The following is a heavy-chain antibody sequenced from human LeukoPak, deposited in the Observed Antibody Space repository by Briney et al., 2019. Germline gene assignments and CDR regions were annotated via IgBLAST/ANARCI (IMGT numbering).Heavy chain of an antibody. CDR1: GYTFTSYY. CDR2: INPRDGTT. D-gene: IGHD1-14*01. J-gene: IGHJ1*01. CDR3: ARDHDGPRGRNRGYLQH. V-gene: IGHV1-46*01. Sequence: GASVKVSCKASGYTFTSYYMHWVRQAPGQGLEWMGIINPRDGTTDYAQKFEGRVTMTRDTSTGTVYMELSSLRSEDTAVYYCARDHDGPRGRNRGYLQHWGQGTLVTVSS.